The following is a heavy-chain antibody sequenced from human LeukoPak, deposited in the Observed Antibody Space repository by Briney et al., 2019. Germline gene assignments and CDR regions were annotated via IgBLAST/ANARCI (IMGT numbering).Heavy chain of an antibody. CDR3: ARTYYDFWSGYLYYFDY. CDR1: GGSFSGYY. V-gene: IGHV4-34*01. CDR2: INHSGST. J-gene: IGHJ4*02. D-gene: IGHD3-3*01. Sequence: PSETLSLTCAVYGGSFSGYYWSWIRQPPGKGLEWIGEINHSGSTNYNPSLKSRVTIPVDTSKNQFSLKLSSVTAADTAVYYCARTYYDFWSGYLYYFDYWGQGTLVTVSS.